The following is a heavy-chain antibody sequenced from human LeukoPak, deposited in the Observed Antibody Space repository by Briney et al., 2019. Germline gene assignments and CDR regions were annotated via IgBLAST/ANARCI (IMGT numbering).Heavy chain of an antibody. Sequence: GGSLRLSCAASGFTFSRYAMSWVRQAPGKGLEWVGRIKSRTDGGSRDYAAPVKGRFIISRDDSKNTLFLEMNSLKTEDTAVYYCTLVGCSGGSCFSGHYWGQGTLVTVSS. CDR1: GFTFSRYA. CDR3: TLVGCSGGSCFSGHY. D-gene: IGHD2-15*01. J-gene: IGHJ4*02. V-gene: IGHV3-15*01. CDR2: IKSRTDGGSR.